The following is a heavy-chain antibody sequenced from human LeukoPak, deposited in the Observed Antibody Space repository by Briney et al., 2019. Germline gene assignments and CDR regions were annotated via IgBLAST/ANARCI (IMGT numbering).Heavy chain of an antibody. Sequence: GGSLRLSCEASGFTFTYAWMNWVRQAPGKGPEWVGHITSGGTTDYAAPGKGRFTISRENSKNTVYLQMNSLKMEDTAMYYCIADVPTLDTQLDYWGQGTLVTVSS. CDR3: IADVPTLDTQLDY. V-gene: IGHV3-15*01. CDR2: ITSGGTT. D-gene: IGHD4-23*01. CDR1: GFTFTYAW. J-gene: IGHJ4*02.